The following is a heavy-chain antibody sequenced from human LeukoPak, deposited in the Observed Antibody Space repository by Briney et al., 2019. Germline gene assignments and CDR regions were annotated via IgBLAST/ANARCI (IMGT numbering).Heavy chain of an antibody. CDR2: IYYSGST. V-gene: IGHV4-30-4*01. J-gene: IGHJ5*02. CDR3: ARDGSVTTNWFDP. CDR1: GGSIRSGDYY. D-gene: IGHD4-17*01. Sequence: SETLSLTCTVSGGSIRSGDYYWSWIRQPPGKGLEWIGYIYYSGSTYYNPSLKSRVTISVDTSKNQFSLKLTSVTAADTAVYYCARDGSVTTNWFDPWGQGTLVTVSS.